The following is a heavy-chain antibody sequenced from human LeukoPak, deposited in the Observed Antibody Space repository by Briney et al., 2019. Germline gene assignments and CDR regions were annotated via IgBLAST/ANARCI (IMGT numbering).Heavy chain of an antibody. Sequence: PGGSLRLSCAASGFTFSTYGMHWVRQAPSKGLEWVAFITNEGSNKYYTDSVKGRFTISRDNSKSTLYLQMNSLRAEDTAVYYCAKELFQWANADYWGQGTLVTVSS. CDR3: AKELFQWANADY. D-gene: IGHD1-26*01. CDR1: GFTFSTYG. CDR2: ITNEGSNK. V-gene: IGHV3-30*02. J-gene: IGHJ4*02.